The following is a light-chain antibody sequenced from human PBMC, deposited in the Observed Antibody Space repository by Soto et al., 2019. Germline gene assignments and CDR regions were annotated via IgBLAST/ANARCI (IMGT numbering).Light chain of an antibody. CDR2: GAS. V-gene: IGKV3-15*01. CDR1: QSVNSN. J-gene: IGKJ1*01. Sequence: ETVMSNSLATLCVTPEERATLSCWASQSVNSNLAWYQQKLGQAPRVLIYGASTRATGIPASFSVSGSETEFILTISVLHSEDAATDGRQRYNSWPWTFGQGTKVDI. CDR3: QRYNSWPWT.